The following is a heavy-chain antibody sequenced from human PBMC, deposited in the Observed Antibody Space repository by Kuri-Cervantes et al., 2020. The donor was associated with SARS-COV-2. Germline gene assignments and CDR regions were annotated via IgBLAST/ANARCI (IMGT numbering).Heavy chain of an antibody. V-gene: IGHV3-30*03. CDR3: VRDGDHWNFDY. Sequence: GGSLRLSCAASGSTFSSYGIHWVRQAPGKGLEWVAVISYDGSNKYYADSVKGRFTISRDNSKKMVYLQMNSLRPEDTAVYYCVRDGDHWNFDYWGQGTLVTVSS. CDR2: ISYDGSNK. D-gene: IGHD1-1*01. J-gene: IGHJ4*02. CDR1: GSTFSSYG.